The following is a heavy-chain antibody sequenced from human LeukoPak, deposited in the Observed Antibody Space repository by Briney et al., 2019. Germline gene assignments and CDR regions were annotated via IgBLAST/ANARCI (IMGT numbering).Heavy chain of an antibody. CDR2: IYTSGST. CDR3: ARWLQARGYFDY. Sequence: PSETLFLTRTVSSGSISSYYWSWIRQPAGKGLEWIGRIYTSGSTNYNPSLKSRVTMSVDTSKNQFSLKLSSVTAADTAVYYCARWLQARGYFDYWGQGTLVTVSS. J-gene: IGHJ4*02. CDR1: SGSISSYY. D-gene: IGHD5-24*01. V-gene: IGHV4-4*07.